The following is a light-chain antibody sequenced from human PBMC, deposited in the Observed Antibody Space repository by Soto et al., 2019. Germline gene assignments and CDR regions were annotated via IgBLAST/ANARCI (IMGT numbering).Light chain of an antibody. CDR3: GTWDNNLSVV. CDR2: DNN. V-gene: IGLV1-51*01. CDR1: SSNIGNSY. Sequence: QSVLTQPPSVSAAPGQKVTISCSGSSSNIGNSYVSWYQQLPGTAPKLLIYDNNKRPSVIPDRFSGSKSGTSATLGITGLQTGDEADYYCGTWDNNLSVVFGGGTKLTVL. J-gene: IGLJ3*02.